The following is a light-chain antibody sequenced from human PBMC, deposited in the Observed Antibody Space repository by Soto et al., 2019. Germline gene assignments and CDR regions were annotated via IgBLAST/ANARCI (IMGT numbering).Light chain of an antibody. CDR1: QTLRRTY. CDR3: QHREDWPLT. Sequence: EIVLMQSPGTLSLSPGERATLSCRASQTLRRTYIAWYQQKPGQAPRLLIYDASKRATGIPARFSGGGSGTDFTLTISSLEPEDFAVYYCQHREDWPLTFGGGTKVEIK. CDR2: DAS. J-gene: IGKJ4*01. V-gene: IGKV3-11*01.